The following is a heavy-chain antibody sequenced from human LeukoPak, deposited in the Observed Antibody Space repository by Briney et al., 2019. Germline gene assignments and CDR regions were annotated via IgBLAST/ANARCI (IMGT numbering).Heavy chain of an antibody. Sequence: GASVKVSCKVSGYTLTELSMHWVRQAPGKGLEWMGGFDPEDGETIYAQKFQGRVTMTEDTSTDTAYMELSSLRSEDTAVYYCATDGEDEGGDAFDIWGQGTMVTVSS. CDR2: FDPEDGET. J-gene: IGHJ3*02. CDR3: ATDGEDEGGDAFDI. CDR1: GYTLTELS. D-gene: IGHD3-10*01. V-gene: IGHV1-24*01.